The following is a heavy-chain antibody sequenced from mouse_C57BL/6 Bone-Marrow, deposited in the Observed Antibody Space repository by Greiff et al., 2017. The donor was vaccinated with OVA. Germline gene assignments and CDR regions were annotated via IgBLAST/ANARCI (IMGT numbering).Heavy chain of an antibody. D-gene: IGHD4-1*01. CDR3: ARNRLGYWYFDV. CDR1: GFTFSDYG. CDR2: ISSGSSTI. V-gene: IGHV5-17*01. J-gene: IGHJ1*03. Sequence: EVQLVESGGGLVKPGGSLKLSCAASGFTFSDYGMHWVRQAPEKGLEWVAYISSGSSTIYYADTVKGRFTISRDNAKNTLFLQMTSLRSEDTAMYYCARNRLGYWYFDVWGTGTTVTVSS.